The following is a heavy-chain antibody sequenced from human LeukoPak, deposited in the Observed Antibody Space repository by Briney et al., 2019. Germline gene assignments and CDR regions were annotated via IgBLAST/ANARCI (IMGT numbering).Heavy chain of an antibody. D-gene: IGHD3-22*01. CDR2: IYHSGST. V-gene: IGHV4-4*02. J-gene: IGHJ4*02. Sequence: SGTLSLTCAVSGGSISSSNWWSWVRQPPGKGLEWIGEIYHSGSTNYNPSLKSRVTISVDKSKNQFSLKLSPVTAADTAVYYCARDGNYYYDTDDYWGQGTLVTVSS. CDR3: ARDGNYYYDTDDY. CDR1: GGSISSSNW.